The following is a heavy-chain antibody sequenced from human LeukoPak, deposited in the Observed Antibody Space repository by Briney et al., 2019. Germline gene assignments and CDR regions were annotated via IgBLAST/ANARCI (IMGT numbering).Heavy chain of an antibody. CDR2: IYYSGST. D-gene: IGHD3-22*01. V-gene: IGHV4-59*08. Sequence: SETLSLTCTVSGGSISTYYWSWIRQPPGKGLEWIGYIYYSGSTNYNPSLKSRVTMSVDTSKNQFSPKLSSVTAADTAVYYCARLSGRYYYDNSGYYGDWGQGTLVTVSS. J-gene: IGHJ4*02. CDR1: GGSISTYY. CDR3: ARLSGRYYYDNSGYYGD.